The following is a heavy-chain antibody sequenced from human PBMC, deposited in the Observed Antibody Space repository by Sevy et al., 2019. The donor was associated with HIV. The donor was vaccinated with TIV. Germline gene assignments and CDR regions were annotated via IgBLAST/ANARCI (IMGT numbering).Heavy chain of an antibody. CDR1: GFTFSGST. CDR2: IRSKANTYAT. V-gene: IGHV3-73*01. D-gene: IGHD6-19*01. J-gene: IGHJ4*02. CDR3: SIQVVAVAGDYFDY. Sequence: GGSLRLSCAASGFTFSGSTMHWVRQDSGKGLEWVGRIRSKANTYATAYAASVKGRFSISRDDSRNTAYLQMNSLKTEDTAEYYCSIQVVAVAGDYFDYWGQGTLVTVSS.